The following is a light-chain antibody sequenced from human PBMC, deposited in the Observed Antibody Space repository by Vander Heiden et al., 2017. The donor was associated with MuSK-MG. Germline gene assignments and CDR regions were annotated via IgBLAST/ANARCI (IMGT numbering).Light chain of an antibody. CDR2: DAS. CDR3: QQYNNYPVT. V-gene: IGKV1-33*01. Sequence: DIQMTQSPSSLSASVGDRVTITCQASQEIYNYLNWYQQKAGKAPKLLIYDASNLETGVPSRFSGSGSGTDFTFTISSLQPEDIATYYCQQYNNYPVTFGQGTRLEIK. CDR1: QEIYNY. J-gene: IGKJ5*01.